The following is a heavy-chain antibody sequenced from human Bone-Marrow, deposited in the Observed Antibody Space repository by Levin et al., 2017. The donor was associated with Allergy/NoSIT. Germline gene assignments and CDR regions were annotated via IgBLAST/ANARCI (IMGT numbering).Heavy chain of an antibody. J-gene: IGHJ4*02. D-gene: IGHD2-21*01. V-gene: IGHV3-33*01. CDR1: GFIFSSYG. CDR3: ATEPGYCDGSRCWGGDFDY. Sequence: GGSLRLSCAASGFIFSSYGIHWVRQAPGKGLQWVAVIWSDGTNRFYSDSVKGRFTISRDDSKNTVYLQMNSLTAEDTALYYCATEPGYCDGSRCWGGDFDYWGQGTLVSVSS. CDR2: IWSDGTNR.